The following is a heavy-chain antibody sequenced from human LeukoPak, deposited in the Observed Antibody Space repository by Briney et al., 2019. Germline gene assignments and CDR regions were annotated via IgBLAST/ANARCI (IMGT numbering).Heavy chain of an antibody. CDR2: IWFDGSSK. CDR1: RFTFSSYG. D-gene: IGHD6-13*01. V-gene: IGHV3-33*01. Sequence: GGSLRLSCAASRFTFSSYGMHWVRQAPGKGLEWVALIWFDGSSKYYADSVKGRFTISRDNSKSTLYLQMNSLRAEDTAVYYCARAMSSSWYWDNWFDPWGQGTLVTVSS. J-gene: IGHJ5*02. CDR3: ARAMSSSWYWDNWFDP.